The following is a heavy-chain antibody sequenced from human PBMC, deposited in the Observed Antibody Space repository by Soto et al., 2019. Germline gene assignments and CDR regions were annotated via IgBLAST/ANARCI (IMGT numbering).Heavy chain of an antibody. D-gene: IGHD1-7*01. CDR3: PRSNNWNYEYYFDY. J-gene: IGHJ4*02. CDR2: IDREEEK. V-gene: IGHV2-70*01. Sequence: SGPTLVNPKQTLILTCAFSGFSLSRKGMSVSWIRQPPGKALEFLALIDREEEKFYSPSLRTRLTVSKDTSKSQVVLTLTNVDPVDTATYYCPRSNNWNYEYYFDYWGQGTLVTVSS. CDR1: GFSLSRKGMS.